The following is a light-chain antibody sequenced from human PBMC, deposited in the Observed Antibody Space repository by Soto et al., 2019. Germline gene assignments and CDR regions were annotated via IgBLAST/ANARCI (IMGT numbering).Light chain of an antibody. V-gene: IGKV3-20*01. CDR1: QSVSSSY. J-gene: IGKJ1*01. CDR2: GAS. CDR3: KQYGSSPWT. Sequence: EIVLTQSPGTLSLSPGERATLSCRASQSVSSSYLAWYQQKPGQAPRLLIYGASSRATGIPDRFSGSGSGTDFTLTIRRLEPEVFAVYYCKQYGSSPWTFGQGTKVKIK.